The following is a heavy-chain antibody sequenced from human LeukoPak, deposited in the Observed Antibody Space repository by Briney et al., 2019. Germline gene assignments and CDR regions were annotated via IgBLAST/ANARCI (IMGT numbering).Heavy chain of an antibody. CDR3: ARLRVGARLFVDY. D-gene: IGHD1-26*01. Sequence: SETLSLTCTVSGYSISSGYYWGWIRQPPGKGLEWIGSIYHSGSTYYNPSLKSRVTISVDASKNQFTLKLSSVTAADTAVYYCARLRVGARLFVDYWGQGTLVTVSS. CDR2: IYHSGST. J-gene: IGHJ4*02. V-gene: IGHV4-38-2*02. CDR1: GYSISSGYY.